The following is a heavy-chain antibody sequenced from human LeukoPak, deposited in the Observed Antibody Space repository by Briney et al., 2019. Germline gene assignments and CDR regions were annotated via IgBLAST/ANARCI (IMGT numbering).Heavy chain of an antibody. CDR3: ARDPFLPLQSAGVPDNWFDP. J-gene: IGHJ5*02. Sequence: SETLSLTCTVSGVSISSSNSYWGWIRQPPGKGLEWIGSIYYSGNTYYNASLKSQVSISIDTSKNQFSLQLNSVTPEDTAVYYCARDPFLPLQSAGVPDNWFDPWGQGTLVTVSS. V-gene: IGHV4-39*02. CDR1: GVSISSSNSY. D-gene: IGHD1-1*01. CDR2: IYYSGNT.